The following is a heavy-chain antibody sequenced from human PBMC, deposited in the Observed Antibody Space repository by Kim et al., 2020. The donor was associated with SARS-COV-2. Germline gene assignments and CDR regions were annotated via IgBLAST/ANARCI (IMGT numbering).Heavy chain of an antibody. J-gene: IGHJ4*02. D-gene: IGHD6-19*01. V-gene: IGHV3-30*04. CDR3: ARGHIAVAETIDY. Sequence: GGSLRLSCAASGFTFSSYAMHWVRQAPGKGLEWVAVISYDGSNKYYADSVKGRFTISRDNSKNTLYLQMNSLRAEDTAVYYCARGHIAVAETIDYLGQGT. CDR2: ISYDGSNK. CDR1: GFTFSSYA.